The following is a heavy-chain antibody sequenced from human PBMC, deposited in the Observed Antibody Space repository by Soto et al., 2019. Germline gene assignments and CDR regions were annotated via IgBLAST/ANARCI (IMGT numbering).Heavy chain of an antibody. V-gene: IGHV3-30-3*01. CDR2: ISYDGSNK. Sequence: QVQLVESGGGVVQPGRSLRLSCAASGFTFSSYAMHWVRQAPGKGLEWVAVISYDGSNKYYADSVKGRFTISRDNSKNTLYLQMNSLRAEDTAVYYCARDRGYCSGGSCYYYFDYCGQGTLVTVSS. J-gene: IGHJ4*02. CDR1: GFTFSSYA. CDR3: ARDRGYCSGGSCYYYFDY. D-gene: IGHD2-15*01.